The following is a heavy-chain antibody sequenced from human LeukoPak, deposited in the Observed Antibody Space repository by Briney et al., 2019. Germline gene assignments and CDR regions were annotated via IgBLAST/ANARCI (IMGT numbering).Heavy chain of an antibody. CDR2: INHSGST. J-gene: IGHJ4*02. CDR1: GGSFSGYY. D-gene: IGHD3-22*01. Sequence: SETLSLTCAVYGGSFSGYYWSWIRQPPGKGLEWIGEINHSGSTNYNPSLKSRVTISVDMSKNQFSLKLSSVTAADTAVYYCARGEPYYYDSSGYFGVDYFDYWGQGTLVTVSS. V-gene: IGHV4-34*01. CDR3: ARGEPYYYDSSGYFGVDYFDY.